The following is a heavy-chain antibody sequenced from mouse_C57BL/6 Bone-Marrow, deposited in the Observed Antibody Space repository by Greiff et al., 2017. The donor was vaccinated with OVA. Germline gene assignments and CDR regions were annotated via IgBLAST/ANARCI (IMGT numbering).Heavy chain of an antibody. CDR3: ARDITTAAMDY. Sequence: EVKLMESGGGLVQSGRSLRLSCATSGFTFSDFYMEWVRQAPGKGLEWIAASRNKANDYTTEYSASVKGRFIVSRDTSQSILYLQMNALRAEDTAIYYCARDITTAAMDYWGQGTSVTVSS. D-gene: IGHD1-2*01. V-gene: IGHV7-1*01. CDR1: GFTFSDFY. J-gene: IGHJ4*01. CDR2: SRNKANDYTT.